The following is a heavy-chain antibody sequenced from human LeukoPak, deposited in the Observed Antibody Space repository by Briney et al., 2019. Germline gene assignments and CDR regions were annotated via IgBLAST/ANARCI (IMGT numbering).Heavy chain of an antibody. V-gene: IGHV3-48*02. J-gene: IGHJ6*04. CDR1: GFTFSSYS. Sequence: GGSLRLSCAASGFTFSSYSMNWVRQAPGKGLEWVSYISSSSSTIYYADSVTGRFTISRDNAKNSLYLQMNSLRDEDTAVYYCARYQNEYSSSFYGVDVWGKGTTVPVSS. D-gene: IGHD6-6*01. CDR2: ISSSSSTI. CDR3: ARYQNEYSSSFYGVDV.